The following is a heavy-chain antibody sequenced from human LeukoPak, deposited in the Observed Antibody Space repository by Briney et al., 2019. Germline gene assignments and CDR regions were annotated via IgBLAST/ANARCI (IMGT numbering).Heavy chain of an antibody. D-gene: IGHD2-15*01. CDR3: AREQLLPIGDYYYYYMDV. CDR2: IYYSGST. Sequence: SETLSLTCTVSGGSISSSSYYWGWIRQPPGKGLEWIGSIYYSGSTYYNPSLKSRVTISVDTSKNQFSLKLSSVTAADTAVYYCAREQLLPIGDYYYYYMDVWGKGTTVTVSS. J-gene: IGHJ6*03. CDR1: GGSISSSSYY. V-gene: IGHV4-39*07.